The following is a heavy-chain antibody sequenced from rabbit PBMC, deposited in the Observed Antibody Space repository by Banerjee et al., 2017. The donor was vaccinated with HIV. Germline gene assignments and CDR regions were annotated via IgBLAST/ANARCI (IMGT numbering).Heavy chain of an antibody. J-gene: IGHJ4*01. D-gene: IGHD4-2*01. CDR2: IGAGKGST. CDR1: GFDITNYYM. V-gene: IGHV1S45*01. CDR3: ARDYAGGDYPFDL. Sequence: HEQLKETGGGLVQPGGSLTLSCKASGFDITNYYMSWVRQAPGKGLEWIACIGAGKGSTYYATWAKGRFTISKTSSTTVTLQMTSLTAADTATYFCARDYAGGDYPFDLWGQGTLVTVS.